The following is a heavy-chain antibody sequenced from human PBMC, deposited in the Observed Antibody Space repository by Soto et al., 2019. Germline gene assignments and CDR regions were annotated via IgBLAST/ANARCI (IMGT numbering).Heavy chain of an antibody. D-gene: IGHD6-13*01. CDR3: ASAKGRSWYARS. V-gene: IGHV4-34*01. Sequence: SETLSLTCAVYDGSLTDYHLTWIRQSPGKGLEWIGDINHRGSTNYNPSLKSRVTISVDTSKNQFSLKLSSVTAADTAVYYCASAKGRSWYARSWGQGTLVTVSS. CDR1: DGSLTDYH. CDR2: INHRGST. J-gene: IGHJ5*02.